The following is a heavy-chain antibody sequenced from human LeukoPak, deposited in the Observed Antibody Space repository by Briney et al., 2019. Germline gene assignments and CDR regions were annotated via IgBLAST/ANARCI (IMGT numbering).Heavy chain of an antibody. Sequence: GGSLRLSCAASGFTFSSYAMSWVRQAPGKGLEWVSAISGSGGSTYYADSVKGRFTISRDYSKNTLYLQMNSLRAEDTAVYYCAKDLNPYSGSYFFDYWGQGTLVTVSS. CDR2: ISGSGGST. CDR3: AKDLNPYSGSYFFDY. V-gene: IGHV3-23*01. CDR1: GFTFSSYA. J-gene: IGHJ4*02. D-gene: IGHD1-26*01.